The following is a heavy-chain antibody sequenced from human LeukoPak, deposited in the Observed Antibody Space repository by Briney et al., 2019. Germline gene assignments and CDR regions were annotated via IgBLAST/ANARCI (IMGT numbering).Heavy chain of an antibody. J-gene: IGHJ4*02. D-gene: IGHD3-16*01. CDR2: IYDSGTT. CDR1: GFTVSSNY. Sequence: PGGSLRLSCAASGFTVSSNYMSWVRQAPGKGLEWVSIIYDSGTTHYADSVKGRFTISRDNLKNTLYLQMNSLRAEDTAVYYCASHWGGYWDQGTLVTVSS. CDR3: ASHWGGY. V-gene: IGHV3-53*01.